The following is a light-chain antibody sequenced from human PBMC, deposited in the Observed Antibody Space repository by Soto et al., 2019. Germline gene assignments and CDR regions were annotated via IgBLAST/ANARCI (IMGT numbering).Light chain of an antibody. J-gene: IGLJ3*02. CDR3: QVWDSGSDPWV. CDR2: YDS. CDR1: NIGSKS. V-gene: IGLV3-21*04. Sequence: SYELTQPPSVSVAPGKTARITCGGNNIGSKSVHWYQQKPGQAPVLVIYYDSDRPSGIPERFSGSNSGNTATLTLSRVEAGDEADYYCQVWDSGSDPWVFGGGTKLTVL.